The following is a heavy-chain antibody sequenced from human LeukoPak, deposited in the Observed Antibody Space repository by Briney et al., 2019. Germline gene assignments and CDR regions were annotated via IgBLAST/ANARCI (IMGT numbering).Heavy chain of an antibody. J-gene: IGHJ6*02. CDR1: GDSVSSNSAA. V-gene: IGHV6-1*01. Sequence: SQTLSLTCAISGDSVSSNSAAWNWIRQSPSRGLEWLGSTYYRSKWYNDYAVSVKSRITINPDTSKNQFSLQLNSVTPEDTAVYYCARGARGSSTSGDYYGMDVWGQGTTVTVSS. CDR2: TYYRSKWYN. CDR3: ARGARGSSTSGDYYGMDV. D-gene: IGHD2-2*01.